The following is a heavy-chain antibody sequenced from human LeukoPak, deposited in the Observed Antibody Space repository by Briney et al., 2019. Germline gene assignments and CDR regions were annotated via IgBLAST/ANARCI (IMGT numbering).Heavy chain of an antibody. Sequence: ASAKVSCKASGYTFTSYGISWVRQAPGQGLEWMGWISAYNGNTNYAQKLQGRVTMTTDTSTSTAYMELRSLRSDDTAVYYCARGTWVYGIAVAGTFDYWGQGTLVTVSS. CDR1: GYTFTSYG. V-gene: IGHV1-18*01. D-gene: IGHD6-19*01. J-gene: IGHJ4*02. CDR3: ARGTWVYGIAVAGTFDY. CDR2: ISAYNGNT.